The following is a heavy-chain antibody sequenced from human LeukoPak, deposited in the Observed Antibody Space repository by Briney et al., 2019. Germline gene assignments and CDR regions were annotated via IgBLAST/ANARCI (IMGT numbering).Heavy chain of an antibody. V-gene: IGHV3-74*01. CDR3: ARGPIAFSSSWYVNY. CDR2: INSDGRST. D-gene: IGHD6-13*01. CDR1: GFTFSGSV. J-gene: IGHJ4*02. Sequence: PGGSLKLSCAASGFTFSGSVMHWVRQAPGKGLVWVSGINSDGRSTSYADSVKGRFTISRDNAKNTLYLQMNSLRAEDTAVYYCARGPIAFSSSWYVNYWGQGTLVTVSS.